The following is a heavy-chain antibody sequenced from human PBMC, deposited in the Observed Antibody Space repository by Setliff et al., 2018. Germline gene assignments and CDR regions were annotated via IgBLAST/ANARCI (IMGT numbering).Heavy chain of an antibody. D-gene: IGHD5-18*01. Sequence: SETLSLTCTVSGGSISSGGYYWSWIRQHPGKGLEWIGYIYYSGSTYYNPSLKSRVTISVDTSKNQFSLKLRSVTAADTAVYYCARVPRFTDTRNAFDIWGQGTMVTVSS. CDR2: IYYSGST. CDR1: GGSISSGGYY. CDR3: ARVPRFTDTRNAFDI. V-gene: IGHV4-31*03. J-gene: IGHJ3*02.